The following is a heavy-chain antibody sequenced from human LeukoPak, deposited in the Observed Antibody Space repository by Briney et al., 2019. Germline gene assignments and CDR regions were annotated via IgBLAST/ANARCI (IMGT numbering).Heavy chain of an antibody. D-gene: IGHD3-22*01. CDR3: ATPGPGDSSGYAFDI. J-gene: IGHJ3*02. CDR1: GFTFSSYG. V-gene: IGHV3-33*01. Sequence: GGSLRLSCAASGFTFSSYGMHRVRQAPGKGLEWVAVIWYDGSNKYYADSVKGRFTISRDNSKNTLYLQMNSLRAEDTAVYYCATPGPGDSSGYAFDIWGQGTMVTVSS. CDR2: IWYDGSNK.